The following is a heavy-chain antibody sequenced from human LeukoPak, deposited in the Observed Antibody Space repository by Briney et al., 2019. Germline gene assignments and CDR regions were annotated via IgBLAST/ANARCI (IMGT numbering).Heavy chain of an antibody. V-gene: IGHV3-23*01. D-gene: IGHD6-19*01. Sequence: GGSLRLSCAASGFTFSSYAMSWVRQAPGKGLEWVSAISGSGGSTYYADSVKGRFTISRDNSKNTLYLQMNSLRAEDTAVYYCAKATVAGTFYYCGMDVWGQGTTVTVSS. CDR3: AKATVAGTFYYCGMDV. CDR2: ISGSGGST. CDR1: GFTFSSYA. J-gene: IGHJ6*02.